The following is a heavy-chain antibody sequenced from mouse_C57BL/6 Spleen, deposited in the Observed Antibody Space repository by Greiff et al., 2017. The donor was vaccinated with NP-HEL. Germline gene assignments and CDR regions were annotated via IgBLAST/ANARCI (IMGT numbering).Heavy chain of an antibody. CDR2: INPSSGYT. CDR3: ARPVPHYYGSSYYAMDY. Sequence: VQLVESGAELAKPGASVKLSCKASGYTFTSYWMHWVKQRPGQGLEWIGYINPSSGYTKYNQKFKDKATLTADKSSSTAYMQLSSLTYEDSAVYYCARPVPHYYGSSYYAMDYWGQGTSVTVSS. V-gene: IGHV1-7*01. D-gene: IGHD1-1*01. J-gene: IGHJ4*01. CDR1: GYTFTSYW.